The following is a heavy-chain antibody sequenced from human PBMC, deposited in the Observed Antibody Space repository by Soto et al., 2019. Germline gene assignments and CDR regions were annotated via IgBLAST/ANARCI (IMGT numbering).Heavy chain of an antibody. CDR2: INPSGGST. Sequence: ASVKVSCKASGYTFTTYHIHWVRQAPGQGLEWMGIINPSGGSTSSAQQFQGRVTMTRDTSTSTVYMELSSLRSEDTAVYYCNRAMGFSYAYYWGQGTQVTVSS. J-gene: IGHJ4*02. CDR3: NRAMGFSYAYY. CDR1: GYTFTTYH. V-gene: IGHV1-46*03. D-gene: IGHD5-18*01.